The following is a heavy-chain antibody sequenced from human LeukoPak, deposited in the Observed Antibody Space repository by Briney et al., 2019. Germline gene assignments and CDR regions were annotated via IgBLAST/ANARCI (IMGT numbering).Heavy chain of an antibody. J-gene: IGHJ3*02. CDR2: MYYSGST. CDR1: GGSISSSSYY. CDR3: ARVILGYCSGGSCWGNAFDI. D-gene: IGHD2-15*01. Sequence: SETLSLTCTVSGGSISSSSYYWGWIRQPPGKGLEGIGSMYYSGSTYYNPSLKSRVTISADTSKNQFSLKLSSVTAADTAVYYCARVILGYCSGGSCWGNAFDIWGQGTMVTVSS. V-gene: IGHV4-39*01.